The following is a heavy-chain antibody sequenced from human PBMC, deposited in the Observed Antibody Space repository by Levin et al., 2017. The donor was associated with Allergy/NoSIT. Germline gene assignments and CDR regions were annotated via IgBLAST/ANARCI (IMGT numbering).Heavy chain of an antibody. CDR3: ARDKRTGGWYRDDY. Sequence: GGSLRLSCAASGFTFSSYSMNWVRQAPGKGLEWVSSISSSSSYIYYADSVKGRFTISRDNAKNSLYLQMNSLRAEDTAVYYCARDKRTGGWYRDDYWGQGTLVTVSS. J-gene: IGHJ4*02. V-gene: IGHV3-21*01. CDR2: ISSSSSYI. CDR1: GFTFSSYS. D-gene: IGHD6-19*01.